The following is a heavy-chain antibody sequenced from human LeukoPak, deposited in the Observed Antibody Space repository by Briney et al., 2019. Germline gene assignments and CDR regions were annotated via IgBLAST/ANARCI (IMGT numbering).Heavy chain of an antibody. Sequence: PGGSLRLSCAASGFTFSSYEMNWVRQAPRKGLEWVSYISSSGSSIYYADSVKGRFTISRDNAKNSLYLQMNSLRAEDTAVYYCARVRQTTVTTAYYFDYWGQGTLVTVSS. J-gene: IGHJ4*02. D-gene: IGHD4-17*01. CDR3: ARVRQTTVTTAYYFDY. CDR1: GFTFSSYE. V-gene: IGHV3-48*03. CDR2: ISSSGSSI.